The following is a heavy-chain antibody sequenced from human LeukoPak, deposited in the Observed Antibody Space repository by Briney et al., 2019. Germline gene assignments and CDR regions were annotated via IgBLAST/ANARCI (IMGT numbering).Heavy chain of an antibody. V-gene: IGHV3-23*01. J-gene: IGHJ4*02. Sequence: GGSLRLSCAAPGFTFSSYAMSWVRQAPGKGLEWVSAISGSGGSTYYADSVKGRFTISRDNSKNTLYLQMNSLRAEDTAVYYCAKGGYSGYVGWDYFDYWGQGTLVTVSS. CDR3: AKGGYSGYVGWDYFDY. D-gene: IGHD5-12*01. CDR2: ISGSGGST. CDR1: GFTFSSYA.